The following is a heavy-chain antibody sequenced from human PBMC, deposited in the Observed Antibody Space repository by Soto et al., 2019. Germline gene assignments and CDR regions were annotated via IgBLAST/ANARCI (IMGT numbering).Heavy chain of an antibody. V-gene: IGHV4-34*01. CDR2: INHSGST. CDR1: GGSFSGYY. J-gene: IGHJ4*02. D-gene: IGHD3-10*01. Sequence: SETLSLTCAVYGGSFSGYYWSWIRQPPGKGLEWIGEINHSGSTNYNPSLKSRVTISVDTSKNQFSLKLSSVTASDTAVYYCARGILWFGELLDYWGQGTLVTVSS. CDR3: ARGILWFGELLDY.